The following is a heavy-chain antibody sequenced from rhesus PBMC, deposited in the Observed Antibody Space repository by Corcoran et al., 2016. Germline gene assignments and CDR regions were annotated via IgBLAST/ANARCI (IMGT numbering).Heavy chain of an antibody. CDR2: IFGRSTRT. V-gene: IGHV4S10*01. D-gene: IGHD2-21*01. CDR3: AREYCAGSGCYYFDY. Sequence: QVQLQESGPGVVKPSETLSLTCAVSGGSISDSYRWSWIRQPPGNGLEGIGYIFGRSTRTDNNPTRKSRDTISKETTKNQFSLKLSSVTAADTAVYYCAREYCAGSGCYYFDYWGQGVLVTVSS. J-gene: IGHJ4*01. CDR1: GGSISDSYR.